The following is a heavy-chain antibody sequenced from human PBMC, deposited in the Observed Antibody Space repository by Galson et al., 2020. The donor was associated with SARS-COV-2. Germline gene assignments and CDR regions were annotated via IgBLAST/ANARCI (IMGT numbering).Heavy chain of an antibody. CDR1: GYSFTSYG. CDR2: FNGNT. D-gene: IGHD3-9*01. J-gene: IGHJ5*02. CDR3: ARDLDPWLDP. V-gene: IGHV1-18*01. Sequence: ASVKVSCKASGYSFTSYGISWVRQAPGQGLEWMGWFNGNTKYAQKFQGRVTMTTNMFTGTAYMELRSLTSDDTAVYYCARDLDPWLDPWGQGTLVTVSS.